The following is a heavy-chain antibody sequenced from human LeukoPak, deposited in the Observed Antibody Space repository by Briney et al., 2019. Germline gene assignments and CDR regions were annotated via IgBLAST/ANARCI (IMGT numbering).Heavy chain of an antibody. D-gene: IGHD2-2*01. CDR3: AREGTSFTDYYYYMDV. CDR2: IYYSGST. J-gene: IGHJ6*03. CDR1: GGSISSYY. V-gene: IGHV4-59*01. Sequence: SETLSLTCTVSGGSISSYYWSWIRQPPGKGLEWIGYIYYSGSTNYNPSLKSRVTISVDTSKNQFSLKLSSVTAADTAVYYCAREGTSFTDYYYYMDVWGKGTTVTVSS.